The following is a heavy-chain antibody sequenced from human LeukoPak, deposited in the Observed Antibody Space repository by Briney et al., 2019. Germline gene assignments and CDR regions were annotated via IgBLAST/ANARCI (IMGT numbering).Heavy chain of an antibody. J-gene: IGHJ4*02. V-gene: IGHV1-18*01. Sequence: ASVKVSCKASGYTYTNYGISWVRQAPGQGLEWMGWISPYNGNTHYAQKFQGGVTMTTDTSTSTVYMVLRSLRSDDTAVYYCAGLGYGANFIHYWGQGTLVTVSS. CDR1: GYTYTNYG. CDR3: AGLGYGANFIHY. CDR2: ISPYNGNT. D-gene: IGHD4-23*01.